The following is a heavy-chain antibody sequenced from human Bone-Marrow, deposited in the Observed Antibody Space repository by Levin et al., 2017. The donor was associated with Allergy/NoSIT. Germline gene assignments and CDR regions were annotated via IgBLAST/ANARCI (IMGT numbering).Heavy chain of an antibody. J-gene: IGHJ4*02. CDR3: AKTSEGGSIKRPFFFDY. Sequence: LTGGSLRLSCAASGFTFSTSAMSWVRQAPGKGPEWVSSISGSDDKTYYANSVRGRFTIARDNSKSTLYVQMNSLRAEDTAVYYCAKTSEGGSIKRPFFFDYWGQGALVTVSS. CDR1: GFTFSTSA. CDR2: ISGSDDKT. V-gene: IGHV3-23*01. D-gene: IGHD3-10*01.